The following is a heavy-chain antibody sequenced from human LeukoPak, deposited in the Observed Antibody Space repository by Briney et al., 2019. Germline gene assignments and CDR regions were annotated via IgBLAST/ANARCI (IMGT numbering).Heavy chain of an antibody. V-gene: IGHV3-48*01. CDR1: GFTFSRYS. D-gene: IGHD3-10*02. CDR2: ISSSSSTI. J-gene: IGHJ6*04. CDR3: AELGITMIGGV. Sequence: PGGSLRLSCAASGFTFSRYSMNWVRQAPGKGLDWVSYISSSSSTIYYADSVRGRFTISRDNAQNSLFLQMNSLRAEDTAVYYCAELGITMIGGVWGKGTTVTISS.